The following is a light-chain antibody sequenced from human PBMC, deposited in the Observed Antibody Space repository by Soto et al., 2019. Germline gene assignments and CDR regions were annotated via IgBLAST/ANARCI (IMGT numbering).Light chain of an antibody. V-gene: IGLV2-14*01. CDR2: EVT. Sequence: QSALTQPASVSGSPGQSIAISCTGSSSDVGIYNYVSWYQQHPGKVPKLIIYEVTNRPSGVSNRFSGSKSGNTASLTISGLQAEDEADYYCSSYTTSSTRVFGTGTNSPS. CDR1: SSDVGIYNY. J-gene: IGLJ1*01. CDR3: SSYTTSSTRV.